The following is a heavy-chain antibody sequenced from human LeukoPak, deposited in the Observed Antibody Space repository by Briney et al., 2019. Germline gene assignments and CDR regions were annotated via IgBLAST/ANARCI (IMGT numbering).Heavy chain of an antibody. CDR1: GGSINSYY. CDR3: ARTGGDCSSGLCYYAMDV. J-gene: IGHJ6*02. V-gene: IGHV4-59*01. CDR2: INYTGST. Sequence: SETLSLTCTVSGGSINSYYWSWIRQPPGKGLEWIGYINYTGSTDYNPSLRGRVTLSIDMSKNQFSLRLSSVTAADTAVYYCARTGGDCSSGLCYYAMDVWGQGTTVTVS. D-gene: IGHD2-21*02.